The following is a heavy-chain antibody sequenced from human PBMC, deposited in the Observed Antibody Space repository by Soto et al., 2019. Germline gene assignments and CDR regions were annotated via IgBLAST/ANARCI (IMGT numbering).Heavy chain of an antibody. CDR2: ISSTTNFI. CDR1: VFTFTRYS. Sequence: GWSLRLSCAASVFTFTRYSMNWCRQAPEKGLEWGSSISSTTNFIYYGDSMKGRFTISRDNAKNSLYLEMNSLRAEDTAVYYCARESEDLTSNFDYWGQGTLVTVSS. V-gene: IGHV3-21*06. J-gene: IGHJ4*02. CDR3: ARESEDLTSNFDY.